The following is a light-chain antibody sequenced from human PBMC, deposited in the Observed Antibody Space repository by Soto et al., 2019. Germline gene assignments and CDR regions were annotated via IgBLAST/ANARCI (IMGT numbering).Light chain of an antibody. V-gene: IGKV3-20*01. Sequence: EIVLTQSPGTLSLSPGERATLSCRASQDFSSSYLAWYQQKPGQAPRLLIYGASSRATGIPDRFSGSGSGTECTLTISRLEPEDCAVYYCQQYGSSPLFTFGPGTKVDIK. CDR3: QQYGSSPLFT. CDR2: GAS. J-gene: IGKJ3*01. CDR1: QDFSSSY.